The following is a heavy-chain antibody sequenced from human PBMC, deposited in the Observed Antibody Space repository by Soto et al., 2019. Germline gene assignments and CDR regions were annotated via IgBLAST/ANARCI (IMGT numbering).Heavy chain of an antibody. V-gene: IGHV1-46*01. Sequence: ASVKVSCKASGYTFTNYYVHWVRQAPGQGPEWMGIINPSGGSTTYTQKFQGRVTMTGDTSTSTVYMELSSLRSEDTAVYYCARGRARGERFRERSAEYFQHWGQGTLVTVSS. D-gene: IGHD3-10*01. J-gene: IGHJ1*01. CDR1: GYTFTNYY. CDR3: ARGRARGERFRERSAEYFQH. CDR2: INPSGGST.